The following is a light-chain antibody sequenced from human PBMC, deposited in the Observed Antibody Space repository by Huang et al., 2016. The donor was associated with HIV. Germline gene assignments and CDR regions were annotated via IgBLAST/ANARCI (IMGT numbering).Light chain of an antibody. J-gene: IGKJ3*01. CDR3: QQYDIHPLT. V-gene: IGKV1-8*01. Sequence: IRMTQSPSSLSASTGDRVTITCRANQDINNFLAWYQQRPGSVPKLLIYAASTLQRGVPSRFSGNGSGTDFTLTIGCLHSEYCATYYCQQYDIHPLTFGPGTRVDIK. CDR2: AAS. CDR1: QDINNF.